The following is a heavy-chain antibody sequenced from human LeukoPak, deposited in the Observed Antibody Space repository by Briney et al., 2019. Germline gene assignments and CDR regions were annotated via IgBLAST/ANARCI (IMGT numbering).Heavy chain of an antibody. Sequence: SETLSLTCTVSGDSISGFYWSWIRQPPGKGLEWIGHIYYSGSTNYNPSLKSRVTISVDTSKNQFSLKLCSVTAADTAVYYCARLKYYYDSSGSRAEYFQHWGQGTLVTASS. J-gene: IGHJ1*01. V-gene: IGHV4-59*01. CDR3: ARLKYYYDSSGSRAEYFQH. CDR1: GDSISGFY. CDR2: IYYSGST. D-gene: IGHD3-22*01.